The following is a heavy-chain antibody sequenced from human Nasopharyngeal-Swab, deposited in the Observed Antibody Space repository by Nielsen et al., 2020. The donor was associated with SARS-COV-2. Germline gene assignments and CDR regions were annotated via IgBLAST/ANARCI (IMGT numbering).Heavy chain of an antibody. CDR1: GVTFNNHW. V-gene: IGHV3-7*01. D-gene: IGHD6-13*01. CDR3: ARDLSWNFDY. J-gene: IGHJ4*02. Sequence: GGSLRLSCAASGVTFNNHWMTWVRQAPGRGLEWVATIKPDGGEEYYVDSVKGRFTISRDNAKNSLYLQVNSLRAEDTAVYFCARDLSWNFDYWGQGTLITVSS. CDR2: IKPDGGEE.